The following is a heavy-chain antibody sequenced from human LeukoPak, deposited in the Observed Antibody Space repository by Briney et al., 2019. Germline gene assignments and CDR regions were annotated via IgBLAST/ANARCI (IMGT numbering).Heavy chain of an antibody. J-gene: IGHJ4*02. D-gene: IGHD1-26*01. CDR3: ARGIVGFPVDY. Sequence: SSETLSLTCAVYGGSFSGYYWSWIRQPPGKGLEWIGEINHSGSTNYNPSLKSRVTISVDTSKNQFSLKLSSVTAADTAVYYCARGIVGFPVDYWGQGTLVTVSS. CDR1: GGSFSGYY. CDR2: INHSGST. V-gene: IGHV4-34*01.